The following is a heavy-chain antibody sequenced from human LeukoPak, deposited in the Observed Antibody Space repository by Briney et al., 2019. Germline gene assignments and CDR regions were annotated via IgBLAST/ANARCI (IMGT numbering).Heavy chain of an antibody. D-gene: IGHD4-23*01. V-gene: IGHV3-7*01. CDR1: AFTFSNYW. Sequence: GGSLRLSCAASAFTFSNYWMSWVRQAPGKGLEWVANIKEDGSEINYVDSVKGRFTISRDNAKNSLYLQMNSLTIDDTAVYYCARDRGYSSFDYWGQGTLVTVSS. CDR3: ARDRGYSSFDY. CDR2: IKEDGSEI. J-gene: IGHJ4*02.